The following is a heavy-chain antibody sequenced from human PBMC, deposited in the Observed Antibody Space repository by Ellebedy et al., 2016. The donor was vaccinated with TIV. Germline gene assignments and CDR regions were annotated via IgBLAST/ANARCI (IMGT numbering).Heavy chain of an antibody. CDR1: GFTFSDHY. CDR3: ARHRLYGSGSYYFDY. Sequence: GESLKISCAASGFTFSDHYMSWIRQAPGKGLEWVSVIFGGGSTYYADSVKGRFTISRDSSKNTLYLQMDSLRAEDTAVYYCARHRLYGSGSYYFDYWGQGALVTVAS. V-gene: IGHV3-66*04. J-gene: IGHJ4*02. CDR2: IFGGGST. D-gene: IGHD3-10*01.